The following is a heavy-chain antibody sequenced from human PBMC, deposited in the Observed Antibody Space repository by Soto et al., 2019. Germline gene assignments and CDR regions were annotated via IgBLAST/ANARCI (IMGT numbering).Heavy chain of an antibody. J-gene: IGHJ4*02. D-gene: IGHD2-2*01. CDR3: ASREAGVPAAMRSQFVY. CDR2: IYHSGST. CDR1: GGSISNSNYY. Sequence: QLQLQESGPGLVKPSETLSLTCTVSGGSISNSNYYWGWIRQPPGKGLEWIGTIYHSGSTYYNPYLNSRVPISDDTFKIGFSRKMNFWRVADAAVYSCASREAGVPAAMRSQFVYWGQGTLGIVSS. V-gene: IGHV4-39*01.